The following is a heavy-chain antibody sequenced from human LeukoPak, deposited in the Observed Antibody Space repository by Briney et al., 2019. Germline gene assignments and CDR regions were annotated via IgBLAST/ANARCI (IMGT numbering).Heavy chain of an antibody. J-gene: IGHJ4*02. CDR3: ARLMQWLSEDY. Sequence: PGGSLRLSCAASGFTFSSYAMHWVRQAPGKGLEWVAVISYDGSNKYCADSVKGRFTISRDNSKNTLYLQMNGLRAEDTAVYYCARLMQWLSEDYWGQGTLVTVSS. V-gene: IGHV3-30-3*01. D-gene: IGHD6-19*01. CDR2: ISYDGSNK. CDR1: GFTFSSYA.